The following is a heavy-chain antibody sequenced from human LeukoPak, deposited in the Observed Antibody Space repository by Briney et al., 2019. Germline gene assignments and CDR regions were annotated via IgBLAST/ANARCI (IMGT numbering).Heavy chain of an antibody. V-gene: IGHV4-59*01. Sequence: SETLSLTCTVSGGSISSYYWSWLRQPPGKGLEWIGYIYYSGSTNYNPSLKSRVTISVDTSKNQFSLKLSSVTAADTAVYYCAREAMARFDYWGQGTLVTVSS. CDR1: GGSISSYY. D-gene: IGHD2-8*01. J-gene: IGHJ4*02. CDR2: IYYSGST. CDR3: AREAMARFDY.